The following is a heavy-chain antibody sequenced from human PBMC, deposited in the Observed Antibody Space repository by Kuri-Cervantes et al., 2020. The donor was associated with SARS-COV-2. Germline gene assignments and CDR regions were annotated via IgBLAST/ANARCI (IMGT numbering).Heavy chain of an antibody. CDR2: IWSGGGNK. CDR3: AKDKKITGMGYYYFMDV. D-gene: IGHD1-20*01. V-gene: IGHV3-30*02. Sequence: GGSLRLSCAASGFTFSSYAMHWVRQAPGKGLEWVAVIWSGGGNKFYADSVKGRFTISRDDSKSTLYLQMNSLSAEDSAVYYCAKDKKITGMGYYYFMDVWGKGTTVTVSS. CDR1: GFTFSSYA. J-gene: IGHJ6*03.